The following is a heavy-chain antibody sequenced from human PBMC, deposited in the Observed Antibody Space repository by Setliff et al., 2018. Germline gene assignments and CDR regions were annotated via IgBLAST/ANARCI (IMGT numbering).Heavy chain of an antibody. D-gene: IGHD3-22*01. CDR1: GYSISSGHY. CDR2: IHHSGST. Sequence: SETLSLTCTVSGYSISSGHYWGWIRQSPGKGLEYIGYIHHSGSTYYNPSLKSRVSISVDTSKNQFSLKLSSVTAADTAVYYCARESRYYYDNLGTLDYWGQGTLVTVSS. CDR3: ARESRYYYDNLGTLDY. V-gene: IGHV4-38-2*02. J-gene: IGHJ4*02.